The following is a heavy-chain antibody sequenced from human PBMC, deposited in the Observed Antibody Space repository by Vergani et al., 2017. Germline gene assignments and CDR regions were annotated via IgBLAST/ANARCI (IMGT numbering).Heavy chain of an antibody. D-gene: IGHD4-11*01. CDR1: GGSISSSSYY. Sequence: QLQLQESGPGLVKPSETLSLTCTVSGGSISSSSYYWGWIRQPPGKGLEWIGSIYYSGSTYYNPSLKSRVTISVDTSKNQFSLKLSSVTAADTAVYYCARGVSTVTNYYYYYMDVWGKGTTVTVSS. CDR2: IYYSGST. J-gene: IGHJ6*03. V-gene: IGHV4-39*07. CDR3: ARGVSTVTNYYYYYMDV.